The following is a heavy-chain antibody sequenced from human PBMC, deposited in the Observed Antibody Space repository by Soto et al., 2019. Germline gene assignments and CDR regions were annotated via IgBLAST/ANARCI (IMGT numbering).Heavy chain of an antibody. CDR2: IWYDGSNK. V-gene: IGHV3-33*01. D-gene: IGHD3-22*01. CDR3: ARDLGHYYDSSGYIDAFDI. Sequence: GGSLRLSCAASGFTFSSYGMHWVRQAPGKGLEWVAVIWYDGSNKYYADSVKGRFTISRDNSKNTLYLQMDSLRAEDTAVYYCARDLGHYYDSSGYIDAFDIWGQGTMVTVSS. J-gene: IGHJ3*02. CDR1: GFTFSSYG.